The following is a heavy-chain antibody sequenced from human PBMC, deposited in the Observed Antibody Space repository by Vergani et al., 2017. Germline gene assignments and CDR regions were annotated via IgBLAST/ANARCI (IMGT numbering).Heavy chain of an antibody. J-gene: IGHJ6*03. CDR2: ISSYNGDT. CDR1: GYSFINYG. CDR3: TRAGAARPHYYYYYMDV. Sequence: QVQLVQSETEVKRPGASVKVSCKASGYSFINYGISWVRQAPGQGLEWLGCISSYNGDTKFAHTVQGRVTMTTDTSTSTAYMELRRLRSDDTAVYYCTRAGAARPHYYYYYMDVWGKGTTVTVSS. V-gene: IGHV1-18*01. D-gene: IGHD6-6*01.